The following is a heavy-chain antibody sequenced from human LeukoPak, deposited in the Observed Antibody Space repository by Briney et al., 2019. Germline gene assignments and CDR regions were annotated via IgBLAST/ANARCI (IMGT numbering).Heavy chain of an antibody. J-gene: IGHJ4*02. V-gene: IGHV4-59*08. CDR3: ARHVIGDRFDY. CDR2: IYYSGST. Sequence: PSETLSLTCTVSGGSISSYYWSWIRQPPGKGLEWIGYIYYSGSTNYNPSLKSRVTISVDTSKNQFSLKLSSVTAADTAVYYCARHVIGDRFDYWGQGTLVTVSS. D-gene: IGHD4-17*01. CDR1: GGSISSYY.